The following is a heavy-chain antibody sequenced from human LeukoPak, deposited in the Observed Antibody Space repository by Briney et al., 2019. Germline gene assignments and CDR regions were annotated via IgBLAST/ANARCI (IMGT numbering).Heavy chain of an antibody. CDR3: ARSRSGSSYLDY. Sequence: TSETLSLTCAVYGGSFSGYYWSWIRQPPGKGLEWIGEINHSGSTNYSPSLKSRVTISVDTSKNQFSLKLSSVTAADTAVYYCARSRSGSSYLDYWGQGTLVTVSS. J-gene: IGHJ4*02. CDR1: GGSFSGYY. V-gene: IGHV4-34*01. D-gene: IGHD1-26*01. CDR2: INHSGST.